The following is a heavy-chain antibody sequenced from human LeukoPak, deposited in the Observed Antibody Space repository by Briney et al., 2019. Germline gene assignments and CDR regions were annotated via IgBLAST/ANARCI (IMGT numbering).Heavy chain of an antibody. V-gene: IGHV3-66*01. J-gene: IGHJ4*02. CDR1: GFTVSGNY. CDR2: IYSGGST. D-gene: IGHD4-23*01. Sequence: GGSLRLSCAASGFTVSGNYMSWVRQAPGKGLEWVSVIYSGGSTYYSDSVKGRFIISRDNSKNTLYLQMNSLRAEDTAVYYCARVGATVAPFDYWGQGTLVTVSS. CDR3: ARVGATVAPFDY.